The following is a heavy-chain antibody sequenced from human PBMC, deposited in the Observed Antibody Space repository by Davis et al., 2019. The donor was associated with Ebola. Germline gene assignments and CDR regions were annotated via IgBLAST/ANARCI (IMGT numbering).Heavy chain of an antibody. CDR2: IYHSGST. D-gene: IGHD6-13*01. Sequence: SETLSLTCTVSGGSISSYYWSWIRQPPGKGLEWIGEIYHSGSTNYNPSLKSRVTISVDKSKNQFSLKLSSVTAADTAVYYCARGGDSSSWYYYYGMDVWGQGTTVTVSS. J-gene: IGHJ6*02. V-gene: IGHV4-59*12. CDR3: ARGGDSSSWYYYYGMDV. CDR1: GGSISSYY.